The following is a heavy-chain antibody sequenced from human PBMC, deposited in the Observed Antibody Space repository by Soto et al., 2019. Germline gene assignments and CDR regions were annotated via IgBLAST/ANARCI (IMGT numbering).Heavy chain of an antibody. CDR3: ARGVDSGYDLGNWFDP. D-gene: IGHD5-12*01. V-gene: IGHV4-59*08. CDR1: GGSISSYY. J-gene: IGHJ5*02. CDR2: IYYSGST. Sequence: SETLSLTCTVSGGSISSYYWSWIRQPPGKGLEWIGYIYYSGSTNYNPSIKSRVNISVDTSKNQFSLKLSSVTAADTAVYYCARGVDSGYDLGNWFDPWGQGTLVTVSS.